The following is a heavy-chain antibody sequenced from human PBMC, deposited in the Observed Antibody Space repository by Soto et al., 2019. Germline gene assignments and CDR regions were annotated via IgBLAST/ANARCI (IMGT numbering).Heavy chain of an antibody. J-gene: IGHJ4*02. CDR3: AREAKYCTNGVCSNFDY. D-gene: IGHD2-8*01. CDR2: IWYDGSNK. CDR1: GFTFSSYG. Sequence: GGSLRLSCAASGFTFSSYGMHWVRQAPGKGLEWVAVIWYDGSNKYYADSVKGRFTISRDNSKNTLYLQMNSLRAEDTAVYYCAREAKYCTNGVCSNFDYWGQGTLVTVSS. V-gene: IGHV3-33*01.